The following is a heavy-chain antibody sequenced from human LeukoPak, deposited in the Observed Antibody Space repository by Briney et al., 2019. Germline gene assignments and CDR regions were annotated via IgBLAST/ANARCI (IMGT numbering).Heavy chain of an antibody. Sequence: PSQTLSLTCTVSGGSISSGGYYWSWIRQPPGKGLEWIGYIYYSGSTYYNPSLKSRVTISVDTSKNQFSLKLSSVTAADTAVYYCARESDRGGYDYYYYYGMDVWGQGTTVTVSS. J-gene: IGHJ6*02. D-gene: IGHD5-12*01. CDR1: GGSISSGGYY. CDR2: IYYSGST. V-gene: IGHV4-30-2*01. CDR3: ARESDRGGYDYYYYYGMDV.